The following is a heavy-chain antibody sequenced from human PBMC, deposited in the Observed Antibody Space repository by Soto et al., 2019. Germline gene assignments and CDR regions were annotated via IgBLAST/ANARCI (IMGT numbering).Heavy chain of an antibody. CDR1: GGSINSGGYC. CDR3: SRELLV. J-gene: IGHJ4*02. Sequence: QVQLQESGPGLVKPSQTLSLTCTVSGGSINSGGYCWSWIRQHPGKGLDWIGCISYGGSTSYNPYLMTRDTRSVDTSKNQFSLKLTSMTAAVTAVCYYSRELLVWGQGALMTVSS. D-gene: IGHD2-15*01. CDR2: ISYGGST. V-gene: IGHV4-31*03.